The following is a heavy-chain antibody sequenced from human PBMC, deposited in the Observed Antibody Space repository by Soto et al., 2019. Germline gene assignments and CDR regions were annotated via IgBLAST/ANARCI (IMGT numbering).Heavy chain of an antibody. CDR2: ISSSGSTI. CDR1: GFTFSSYS. Sequence: EVQLVESGGGLVKPGGSLRLSCAASGFTFSSYSMNWVRQAPGKGLEWVSYISSSGSTIYYADSVKGRFTISRDNAKNSLYLQMNSLRAEDTAVYYCARDGDGYDAFDIWGQGTMVTVSS. CDR3: ARDGDGYDAFDI. D-gene: IGHD6-25*01. J-gene: IGHJ3*02. V-gene: IGHV3-21*05.